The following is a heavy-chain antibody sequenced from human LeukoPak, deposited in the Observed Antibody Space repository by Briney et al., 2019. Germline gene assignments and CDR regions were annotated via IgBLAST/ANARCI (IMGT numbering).Heavy chain of an antibody. D-gene: IGHD6-19*01. CDR1: GYTFTGYY. CDR3: ARNLYSSGWYVSDY. Sequence: ASVKVSCEASGYTFTGYYMHWVRQAPGQGLEWMGWINPNSGGTNYAQKFQGRVTMTRDTSISTAYMELSRLRSDDTAVYYCARNLYSSGWYVSDYWGQGTLVTVSS. V-gene: IGHV1-2*02. CDR2: INPNSGGT. J-gene: IGHJ4*02.